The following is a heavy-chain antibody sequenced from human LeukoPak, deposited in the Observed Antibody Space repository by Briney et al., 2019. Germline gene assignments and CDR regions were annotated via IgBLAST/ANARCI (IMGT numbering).Heavy chain of an antibody. CDR1: GFTFSRYW. J-gene: IGHJ4*02. D-gene: IGHD2-15*01. V-gene: IGHV3-7*03. Sequence: PGNSLRLSCAASGFTFSRYWITWVRQAPGKGLEWVANIKEDGSETYYVDSVKGRFTISRDNAKKSLYLQMNSLRAEDTAVYYCARDKEADEGSKFDYWGQGTLVTVSS. CDR3: ARDKEADEGSKFDY. CDR2: IKEDGSET.